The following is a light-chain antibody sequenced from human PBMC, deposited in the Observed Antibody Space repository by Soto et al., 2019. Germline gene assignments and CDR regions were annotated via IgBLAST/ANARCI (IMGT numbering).Light chain of an antibody. CDR2: DAS. CDR1: QSVSIY. V-gene: IGKV3-11*01. CDR3: QHRHN. Sequence: EVVLTQSPATLSFSPGDRATLSCRASQSVSIYFAWYQQKPGQAPRLLIYDASNRATGIPARFSGSGSGTDFTLTISSLEPEDFAVYYCQHRHNFGPGTKVDIK. J-gene: IGKJ3*01.